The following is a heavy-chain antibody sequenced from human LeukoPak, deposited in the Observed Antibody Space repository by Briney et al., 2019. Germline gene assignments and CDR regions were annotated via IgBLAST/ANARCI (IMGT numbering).Heavy chain of an antibody. J-gene: IGHJ6*03. CDR3: ASGSLGYCSSTSCYRYYYYYMDV. D-gene: IGHD2-2*02. CDR2: IIPIFGTA. CDR1: GGTLSSYA. V-gene: IGHV1-69*05. Sequence: SVKVSCKASGGTLSSYAISWVRQAPGQGLEWMGGIIPIFGTANYAQKFQGRVTITTDESTSTAYMELSSLRSEDTAVYYCASGSLGYCSSTSCYRYYYYYMDVWAKGPRSPSP.